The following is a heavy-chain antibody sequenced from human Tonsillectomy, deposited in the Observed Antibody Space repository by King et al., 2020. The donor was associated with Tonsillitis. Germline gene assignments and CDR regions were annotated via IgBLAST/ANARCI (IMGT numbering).Heavy chain of an antibody. J-gene: IGHJ4*02. D-gene: IGHD5-12*01. V-gene: IGHV4-59*01. Sequence: VQLQESGPGLVKPSETLSLTCSVSGGSISTYYWSWIRQPPGKGLELIGFIYSSGCTYYNPSLKSRVTISIDTSKNQFSLKLSAMTAADTAVYYCASGPVGPTMGAWDYWGQGTLVTVSS. CDR2: IYSSGCT. CDR1: GGSISTYY. CDR3: ASGPVGPTMGAWDY.